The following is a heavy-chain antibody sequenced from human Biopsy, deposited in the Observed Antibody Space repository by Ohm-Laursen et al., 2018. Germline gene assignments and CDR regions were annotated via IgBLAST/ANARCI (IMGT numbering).Heavy chain of an antibody. CDR3: VRGTGSQYFDY. D-gene: IGHD1-26*01. Sequence: AASVTVSCKPSGYFFSSYGLNWVRQAPGQGLEWMGRISGYNGNTNYAQKFQGRVTMTIDSSASTAYLELRSLRSDDTAFYYCVRGTGSQYFDYWGQGTLVTVSS. CDR1: GYFFSSYG. CDR2: ISGYNGNT. J-gene: IGHJ4*02. V-gene: IGHV1-18*01.